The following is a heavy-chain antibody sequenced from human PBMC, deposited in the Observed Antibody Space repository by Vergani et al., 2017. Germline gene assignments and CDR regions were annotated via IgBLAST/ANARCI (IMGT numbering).Heavy chain of an antibody. CDR2: SSARYSNT. CDR1: GFTFSNFW. V-gene: IGHV3-23*01. J-gene: IGHJ4*02. D-gene: IGHD3-22*01. Sequence: EVQLMESGGGLVQPGGSLRLSCAASGFTFSNFWMSWVRQAPGKGLEWVSASSARYSNTYYADSVKGRFTISRDNYKNMMYLKMKSLRAEDTAVYYCARLSYDTTPYLEGGYDCWGQGTLVSVSS. CDR3: ARLSYDTTPYLEGGYDC.